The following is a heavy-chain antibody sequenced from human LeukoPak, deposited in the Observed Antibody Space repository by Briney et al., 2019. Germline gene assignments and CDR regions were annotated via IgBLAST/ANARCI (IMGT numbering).Heavy chain of an antibody. V-gene: IGHV1-2*02. D-gene: IGHD6-6*01. CDR1: GYTFTGYY. CDR3: ASDPYSSSSHWFDP. CDR2: INPNSGGT. Sequence: ASVKVSCKASGYTFTGYYIHWVRQAPGQGLEWMGWINPNSGGTNYAQKFQGRVTMTRDTSISTAYMELSRLRSDDTAVYYCASDPYSSSSHWFDPWGQGTLVTVSS. J-gene: IGHJ5*02.